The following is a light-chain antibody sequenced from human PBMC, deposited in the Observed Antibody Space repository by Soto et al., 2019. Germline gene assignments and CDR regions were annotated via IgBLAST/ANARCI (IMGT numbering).Light chain of an antibody. Sequence: QSALTQPASVSGSPGQSITISCTGTSSDVGGYNYVSWYQQHPGKAPKLIICEVSNRPSGVSNRFSGSKSGNTASLTISGLQAEDEADYYCSSYTSSSTLVFGTGTKVTVL. J-gene: IGLJ1*01. CDR2: EVS. CDR3: SSYTSSSTLV. CDR1: SSDVGGYNY. V-gene: IGLV2-14*01.